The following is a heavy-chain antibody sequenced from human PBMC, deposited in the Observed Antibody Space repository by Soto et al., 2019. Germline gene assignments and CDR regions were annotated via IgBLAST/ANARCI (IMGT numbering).Heavy chain of an antibody. V-gene: IGHV5-51*01. Sequence: GESLKISCKGSGYSFTSYWIGWVRQMPGKGLEWMGIIYPGDSDTRYSPSFQGQVTISADKSISTAYLQWSSLKASDTAMYYCARCPASSFCYMDVWGKGTTVTVSS. CDR2: IYPGDSDT. J-gene: IGHJ6*03. CDR1: GYSFTSYW. CDR3: ARCPASSFCYMDV. D-gene: IGHD2-2*01.